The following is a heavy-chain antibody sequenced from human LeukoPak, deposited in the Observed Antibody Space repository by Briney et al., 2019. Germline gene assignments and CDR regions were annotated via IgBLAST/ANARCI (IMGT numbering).Heavy chain of an antibody. J-gene: IGHJ4*02. CDR3: ARDYEIY. CDR2: ISSSSYI. D-gene: IGHD5-12*01. CDR1: GFTFSSYS. V-gene: IGHV3-21*01. Sequence: GGSLRLSCAASGFTFSSYSMNCVRQAPGKGLEWVSSISSSSYIYYGDSVKGRFTISRDNAKDSLYLQMNSLRAEDTAVYYCARDYEIYWGQGTLVTVSS.